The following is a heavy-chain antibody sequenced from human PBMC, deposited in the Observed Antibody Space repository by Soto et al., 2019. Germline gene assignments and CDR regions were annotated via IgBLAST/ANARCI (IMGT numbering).Heavy chain of an antibody. CDR1: GFTFSSYA. D-gene: IGHD4-4*01. J-gene: IGHJ6*02. CDR3: AREGKLGSTTVPDSSYYYYGMDV. CDR2: ISYDGSNK. Sequence: QVQLVESGGGVVQPGRSLRLSCAASGFTFSSYAMHWVRQAPGKGLEWVAVISYDGSNKYYADSVKGRFTISRDNSKNTLYLQMNSLRAEDTAVYYCAREGKLGSTTVPDSSYYYYGMDVWGQGTTVTVSS. V-gene: IGHV3-30-3*01.